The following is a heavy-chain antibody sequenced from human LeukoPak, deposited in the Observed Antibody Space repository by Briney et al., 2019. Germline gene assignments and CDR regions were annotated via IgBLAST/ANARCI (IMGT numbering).Heavy chain of an antibody. V-gene: IGHV3-73*01. Sequence: GGSLRLSCAASGFTFSGSAMHWVRQASGKGLEWVGRIRSKANSYATAYAASVKGRFSISRDDSKNTAYLQMNSLKTEDTAVYYCGPCSGGSCPTLGGQGTLVTVSS. CDR3: GPCSGGSCPTL. J-gene: IGHJ4*02. D-gene: IGHD2-15*01. CDR1: GFTFSGSA. CDR2: IRSKANSYAT.